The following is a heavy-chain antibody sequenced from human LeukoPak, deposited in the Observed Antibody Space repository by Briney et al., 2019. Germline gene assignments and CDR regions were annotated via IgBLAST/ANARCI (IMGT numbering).Heavy chain of an antibody. V-gene: IGHV1-2*02. Sequence: GASVKVSCKASGYTFTGYYMHWVRQAPGQGLEWMGWINPNSGGTNYAQKFQGRVTMTRDTSISTAYMELSRLRSDDTAVYYCAREVDSSGYSFDYWGQGTLVTVSS. CDR1: GYTFTGYY. D-gene: IGHD3-22*01. J-gene: IGHJ4*02. CDR3: AREVDSSGYSFDY. CDR2: INPNSGGT.